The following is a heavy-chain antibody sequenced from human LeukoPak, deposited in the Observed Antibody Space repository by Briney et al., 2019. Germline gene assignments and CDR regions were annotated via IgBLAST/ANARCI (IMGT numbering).Heavy chain of an antibody. CDR1: EYTFTGYY. V-gene: IGHV1-2*02. D-gene: IGHD2-2*01. Sequence: ASVKVSCKASEYTFTGYYMHWVRQAPGQGLEWMGWINPNSGGTNYAQKFQGRVTMTRDTSISTAYMELSRLRSDDTAVYYCARVVVVPATIDYWGQGTLVTVSS. CDR2: INPNSGGT. J-gene: IGHJ4*02. CDR3: ARVVVVPATIDY.